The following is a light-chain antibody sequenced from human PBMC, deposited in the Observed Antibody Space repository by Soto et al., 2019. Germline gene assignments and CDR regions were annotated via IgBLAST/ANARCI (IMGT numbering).Light chain of an antibody. CDR3: QHYNSYSEA. J-gene: IGKJ1*01. CDR1: QTISSW. V-gene: IGKV1-5*01. Sequence: DIQMTQSPSTLSGSVGDRVTITFRASQTISSWLAWYQQKPGKAPKVLIYDATNLESGVPSRFSGSGSGTEFTLTISSLQPDDFATYYCQHYNSYSEAFGQGTKVDIK. CDR2: DAT.